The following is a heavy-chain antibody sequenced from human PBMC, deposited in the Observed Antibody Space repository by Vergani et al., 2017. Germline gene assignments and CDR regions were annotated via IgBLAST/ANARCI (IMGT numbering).Heavy chain of an antibody. CDR1: GYTFTGYY. CDR2: INPNSGGT. Sequence: QVQLVQSGAEVKKPGASVKVSCKASGYTFTGYYMHWVRQAPGQGLEWMGWINPNSGGTNYAQKFQVRVTMTRDTSISTAYMELSRLRSDDTAVYYCARGYYGSGSPNSGDYWGQGTLVTVSS. V-gene: IGHV1-2*02. J-gene: IGHJ4*02. CDR3: ARGYYGSGSPNSGDY. D-gene: IGHD3-10*01.